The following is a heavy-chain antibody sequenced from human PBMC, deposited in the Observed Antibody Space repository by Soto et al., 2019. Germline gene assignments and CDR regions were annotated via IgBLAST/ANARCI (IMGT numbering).Heavy chain of an antibody. D-gene: IGHD3-10*01. J-gene: IGHJ5*02. CDR1: GYNFTDYA. V-gene: IGHV1-3*01. CDR3: PFVFYYYGSGTDS. CDR2: INPDNGNT. Sequence: QVQLVQSGGEVKKPGASVKVACKASGYNFTDYALHWVRQAPGQGVEWMGWINPDNGNTKYSQKLQGRLTISSHTVVTTAYMELRSLRSAVTTVYYCPFVFYYYGSGTDSWGQGTLVIVSS.